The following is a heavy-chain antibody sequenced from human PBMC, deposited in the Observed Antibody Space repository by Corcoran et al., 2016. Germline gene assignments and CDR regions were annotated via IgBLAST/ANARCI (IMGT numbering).Heavy chain of an antibody. D-gene: IGHD6-19*01. CDR3: ARQAVASGYYFDY. CDR1: GGSISSSSYY. V-gene: IGHV4-39*01. CDR2: IYYSGST. Sequence: QLQLQESGPGLVKPSETLSLTCTVSGGSISSSSYYWGWIRQPPGKGLEWIGSIYYSGSTYYNPSLKSRVTISVDTSKNQFSLKLSSVTAADTAVYYCARQAVASGYYFDYWGQGTLVTVSS. J-gene: IGHJ4*02.